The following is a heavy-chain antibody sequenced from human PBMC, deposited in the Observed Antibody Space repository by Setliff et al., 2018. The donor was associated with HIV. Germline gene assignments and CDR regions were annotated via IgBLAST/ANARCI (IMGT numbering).Heavy chain of an antibody. D-gene: IGHD6-13*01. Sequence: SETLSLTCAVYGGSFSGYYWTWIRQPPGKGLEWIGEINHRGSTNYNPSLKSRVTISVDKSKNQFSLKLSSVTAADTAVYYCARDRGIAAPPSPTYYYYYGMDVWGQGTTVTVSS. V-gene: IGHV4-34*01. CDR2: INHRGST. CDR3: ARDRGIAAPPSPTYYYYYGMDV. CDR1: GGSFSGYY. J-gene: IGHJ6*02.